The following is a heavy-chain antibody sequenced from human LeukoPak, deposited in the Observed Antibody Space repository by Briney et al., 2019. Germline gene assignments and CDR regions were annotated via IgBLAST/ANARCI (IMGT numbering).Heavy chain of an antibody. CDR2: IIPIFGTA. D-gene: IGHD1-14*01. J-gene: IGHJ4*02. CDR3: ARDAPEEGIDY. Sequence: GASVTVSCKASGGTFSSYAISWVRQAPGQGLEWMGGIIPIFGTANYAQKFQGRVTITADESTSTAYMELSSLRSEDTAVYYCARDAPEEGIDYWGQGTLVTVSS. V-gene: IGHV1-69*13. CDR1: GGTFSSYA.